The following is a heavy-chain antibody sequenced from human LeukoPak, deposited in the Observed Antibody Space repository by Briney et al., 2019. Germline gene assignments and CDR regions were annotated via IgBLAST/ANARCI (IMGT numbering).Heavy chain of an antibody. V-gene: IGHV4-59*12. Sequence: SETLSLTCTVSGDSISSYYWSWIRQSPGKGLEWIGYIPDSGSTNYNPSLKSRLTISVDTSKNQFSLRLSSVTAADTAIYYCSRESGAFCPFGYWGQGTLVIVPP. CDR3: SRESGAFCPFGY. CDR2: IPDSGST. J-gene: IGHJ4*02. CDR1: GDSISSYY. D-gene: IGHD1-26*01.